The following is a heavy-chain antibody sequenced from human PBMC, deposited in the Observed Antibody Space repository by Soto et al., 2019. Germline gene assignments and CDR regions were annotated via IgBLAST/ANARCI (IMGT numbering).Heavy chain of an antibody. D-gene: IGHD6-19*01. CDR2: IIPILGIA. Sequence: QVQLVQSGAEVKKPGSSVKVSCKASGGTFSSYTISWVRQAPGQGLEWMGRIIPILGIANYAQKFQGRVTITADKSTSPAYMELSSLRSEDTAVYYCPREGSSGRGYFDYWGQGTLVTVSS. V-gene: IGHV1-69*08. CDR3: PREGSSGRGYFDY. J-gene: IGHJ4*02. CDR1: GGTFSSYT.